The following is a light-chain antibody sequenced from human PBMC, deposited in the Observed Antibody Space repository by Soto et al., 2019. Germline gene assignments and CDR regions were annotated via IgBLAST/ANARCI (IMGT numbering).Light chain of an antibody. CDR1: SSDVGGYNY. Sequence: QSALTQPRSVSGSPGQSVTISCTGASSDVGGYNYVSWYQQRPGEVPKLMIYDVTKRPSGVPDRFSGSKSGNTASLTISGLRAEDEADYYCCSYAGTYTLVVFGGGTKVTVL. V-gene: IGLV2-11*01. J-gene: IGLJ2*01. CDR3: CSYAGTYTLVV. CDR2: DVT.